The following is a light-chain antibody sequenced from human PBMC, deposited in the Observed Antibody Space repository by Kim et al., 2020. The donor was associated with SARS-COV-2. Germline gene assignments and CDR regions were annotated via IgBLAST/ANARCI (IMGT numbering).Light chain of an antibody. CDR3: QQSGRPPYT. Sequence: EIVLTQSPGTMSLSPGEGATLSCRASQGVSSGYLAWYQQKPGQAPRLLIYGASSRATGIPDRFSGSGSGTDFTLSISKLEPEDFAVYYCQQSGRPPYTFGQGTKLEI. V-gene: IGKV3-20*01. CDR1: QGVSSGY. J-gene: IGKJ2*01. CDR2: GAS.